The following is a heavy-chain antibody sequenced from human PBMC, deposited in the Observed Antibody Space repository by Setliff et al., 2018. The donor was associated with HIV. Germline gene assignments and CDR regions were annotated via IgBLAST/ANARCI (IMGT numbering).Heavy chain of an antibody. J-gene: IGHJ4*02. CDR1: GFSISSGHY. V-gene: IGHV4-38-2*01. CDR2: IYHSGTT. CDR3: ARFYGGNFFFDY. D-gene: IGHD4-17*01. Sequence: PSETLSLTCAVSGFSISSGHYWAWIRQPPGKGLEWIGSIYHSGTTYYNPALKSRISMSVDTFENQFSLKLNYVTAADTAVYYCARFYGGNFFFDYWGQGALVTVSS.